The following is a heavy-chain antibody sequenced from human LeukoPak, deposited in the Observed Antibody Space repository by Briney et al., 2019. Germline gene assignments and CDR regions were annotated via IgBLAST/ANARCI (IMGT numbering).Heavy chain of an antibody. D-gene: IGHD6-6*01. CDR3: ARDFRVGSSLG. CDR2: ISGSGGST. V-gene: IGHV3-23*01. Sequence: GGSLRLSCAASGFTFSSYAMSWVRQAPGKGLEWVSAISGSGGSTYYADSVKGRFTISRDNAKNSLYLQMNSLRDDDTAVYYCARDFRVGSSLGWGQGTLVTVSS. CDR1: GFTFSSYA. J-gene: IGHJ4*02.